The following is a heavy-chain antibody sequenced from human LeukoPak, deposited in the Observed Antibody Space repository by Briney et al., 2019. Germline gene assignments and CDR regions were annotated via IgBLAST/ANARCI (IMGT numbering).Heavy chain of an antibody. CDR2: ISGSGGRT. CDR1: KFTFSSYA. D-gene: IGHD6-19*01. J-gene: IGHJ4*02. CDR3: AREAGSRAVAGSDY. Sequence: GGSLRLSCAASKFTFSSYAMSWVRQAPGKGLEWVSGISGSGGRTYYADSVKGRFTISRDNSKNTLYLQMNSLRAEDTAVYYCAREAGSRAVAGSDYWGQGTLVTVSS. V-gene: IGHV3-23*01.